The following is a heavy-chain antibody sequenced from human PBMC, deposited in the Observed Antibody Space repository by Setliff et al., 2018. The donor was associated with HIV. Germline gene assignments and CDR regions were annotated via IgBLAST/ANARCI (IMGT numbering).Heavy chain of an antibody. D-gene: IGHD3-22*01. Sequence: PSETLSLTCAFSGVSISSSNWWTWVRQPPGKGLGWIGEGSHSGSTNYNPSLKSRVTSSVDTSKNQFFLNLRSVTAADAAVYYCAREYYYKNFDYRGQGTLVTVSS. CDR3: AREYYYKNFDY. CDR1: GVSISSSNW. J-gene: IGHJ4*02. V-gene: IGHV4-4*02. CDR2: GSHSGST.